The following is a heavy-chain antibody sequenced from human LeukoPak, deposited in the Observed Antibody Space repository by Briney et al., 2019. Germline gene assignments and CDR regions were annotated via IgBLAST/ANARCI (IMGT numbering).Heavy chain of an antibody. D-gene: IGHD3-22*01. Sequence: RAGGSLRLSCTVSGFSLSSYAMSWVRRAPGKGLEWIGSIYHSGSTYYNPSLKSRVTISVDTSKNQFSLKLSSVTAADTAVYYCAREFPADYYYDSSGYYFLWGQGTLVTVSS. V-gene: IGHV4-38-2*02. CDR1: GFSLSSYA. CDR2: IYHSGST. CDR3: AREFPADYYYDSSGYYFL. J-gene: IGHJ4*02.